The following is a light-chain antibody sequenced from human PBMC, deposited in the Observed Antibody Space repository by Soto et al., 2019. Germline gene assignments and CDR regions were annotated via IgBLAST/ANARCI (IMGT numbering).Light chain of an antibody. J-gene: IGKJ2*01. V-gene: IGKV3-11*01. CDR1: QRVSSY. CDR2: DAS. Sequence: EIVLTQSPATLSLSPGERATLSCRASQRVSSYLSWYQQKPGQAPRLLIYDASNRTTGIPARFSGSGSGTDFTRTISSLEPEDFAVYYCQQPSNWPPYTFGQGTKLEIK. CDR3: QQPSNWPPYT.